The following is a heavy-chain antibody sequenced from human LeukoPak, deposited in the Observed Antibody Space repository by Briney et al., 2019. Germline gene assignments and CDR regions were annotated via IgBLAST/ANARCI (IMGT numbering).Heavy chain of an antibody. Sequence: SGPGLVKPSETLSLTCTVSGGSISSSSYYWGWIRQPPGKGLEWIGSIYYSGSTYYNPSLKSRVTISVDTSKNQFSLKLSSVTAADTAVYYCARLPCGSTSCYGGFAYWGPGTLVTVSS. V-gene: IGHV4-39*01. D-gene: IGHD2-2*01. CDR3: ARLPCGSTSCYGGFAY. J-gene: IGHJ4*02. CDR2: IYYSGST. CDR1: GGSISSSSYY.